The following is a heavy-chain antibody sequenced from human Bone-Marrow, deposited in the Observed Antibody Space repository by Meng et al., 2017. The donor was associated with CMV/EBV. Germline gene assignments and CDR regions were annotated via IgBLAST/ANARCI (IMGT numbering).Heavy chain of an antibody. V-gene: IGHV4-39*07. D-gene: IGHD2-2*01. CDR2: IYHSGNT. CDR1: GGSISNSTYY. Sequence: SETLSLTCTVSGGSISNSTYYWDWIRQPPGKGLEWIGSIYHSGNTYYNPSLKSRVTISVETSKNKFSLRLRSVTAADTAVYFCVRSRSWFDPWDPGTLVTVSS. J-gene: IGHJ5*02. CDR3: VRSRSWFDP.